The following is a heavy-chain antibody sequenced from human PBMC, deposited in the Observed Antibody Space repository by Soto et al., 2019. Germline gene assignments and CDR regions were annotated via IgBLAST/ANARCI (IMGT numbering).Heavy chain of an antibody. CDR1: GFTFSSYG. Sequence: VQLVESGGGVVQPGRSLRLSCAASGFTFSSYGMHWVRQAPGKGLEWVAVISGSGGSTYYADSVKGRFTISRDNSKNTLYLQMNSLRAEDTAVYYCAKESTVTTAVDYFDYWGQGTLVTVSS. CDR2: ISGSGGST. CDR3: AKESTVTTAVDYFDY. V-gene: IGHV3-23*04. J-gene: IGHJ4*02. D-gene: IGHD4-17*01.